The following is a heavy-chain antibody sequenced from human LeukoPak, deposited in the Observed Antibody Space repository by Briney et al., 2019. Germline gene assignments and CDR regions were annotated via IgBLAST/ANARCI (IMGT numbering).Heavy chain of an antibody. V-gene: IGHV3-74*01. CDR3: ARDNWNLAFDY. D-gene: IGHD1-7*01. Sequence: VGSLRLSCGASGFTFSSYWMHWVRQAPGKGLVWVSRINSDGSSTIYADSVKGRFTISRDNAKNTLYLQMNSLRAEDTAVYYCARDNWNLAFDYWGQGTLVTVSS. CDR1: GFTFSSYW. CDR2: INSDGSST. J-gene: IGHJ4*02.